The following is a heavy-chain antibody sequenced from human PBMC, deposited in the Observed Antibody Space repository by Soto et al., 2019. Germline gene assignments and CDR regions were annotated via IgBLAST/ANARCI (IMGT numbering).Heavy chain of an antibody. V-gene: IGHV4-30-2*01. Sequence: SETLSLTCAVSGGSISAAGDSWSWIRQPPGGGLEWIGYIYHSGTFLYNPSLKTRLTMSLDRSNNQFSLTLNSVTAADTAVYYCAKSPISSGSYNDYFDYWGQGTLVTVSS. J-gene: IGHJ4*02. CDR3: AKSPISSGSYNDYFDY. D-gene: IGHD3-10*01. CDR2: IYHSGTF. CDR1: GGSISAAGDS.